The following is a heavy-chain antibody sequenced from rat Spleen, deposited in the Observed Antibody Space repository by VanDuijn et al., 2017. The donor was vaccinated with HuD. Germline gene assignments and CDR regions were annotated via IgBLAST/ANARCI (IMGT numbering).Heavy chain of an antibody. CDR2: ITDTGGST. J-gene: IGHJ2*01. CDR3: ARHGYTRYYFDY. D-gene: IGHD1-9*01. CDR1: GFTFNNYW. Sequence: EVQLVESGGGLVQPGRSLKLSCVASGFTFNNYWMTWIRQAPGKGLEWVASITDTGGSTYYPDSVRGRFTISRDNAKSILYLQMDSLRSEDTASYYCARHGYTRYYFDYWGQGVMVTVSS. V-gene: IGHV5-31*01.